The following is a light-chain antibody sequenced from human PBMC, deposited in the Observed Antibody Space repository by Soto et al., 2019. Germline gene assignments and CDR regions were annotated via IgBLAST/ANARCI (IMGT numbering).Light chain of an antibody. J-gene: IGKJ2*01. CDR1: QSMGYY. V-gene: IGKV1-39*01. CDR3: QQSYSTPQNT. CDR2: SAS. Sequence: DIQMTQSPSSLSAPVGDRVTITCRASQSMGYYLNWCQQKPGTAPKLLIYSASSLQSGVPSRFSGSGSGTDFTLTISSLQPEDFATYYCQQSYSTPQNTFGQGTKLEIK.